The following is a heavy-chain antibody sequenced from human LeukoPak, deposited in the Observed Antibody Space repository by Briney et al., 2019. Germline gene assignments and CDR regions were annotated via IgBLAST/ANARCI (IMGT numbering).Heavy chain of an antibody. CDR3: ARESGSRSYYYYMDV. J-gene: IGHJ6*03. V-gene: IGHV3-21*01. Sequence: GGSLRLSCTASGFTFDEYGMAWVCQPPGKGLEWVSSISSSSSYMYYADSVKGRFTISRDNAKNSLYLQMTSLRAEDTAVYYCARESGSRSYYYYMDVWGKGTTVTVSS. D-gene: IGHD2-2*01. CDR2: ISSSSSYM. CDR1: GFTFDEYG.